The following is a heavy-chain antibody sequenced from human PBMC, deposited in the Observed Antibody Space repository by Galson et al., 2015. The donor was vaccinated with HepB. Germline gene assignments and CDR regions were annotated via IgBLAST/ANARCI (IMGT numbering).Heavy chain of an antibody. Sequence: SVKVSCKASGYTFTGYYMHWVRQAPGQGLEWMGWINPNSGGTNYAQKFQGRVTMTRDTSISTAYMELSRLRSDDTAVYYCARDTPHYYDSSGLPFDYWGQGTLVTVSS. CDR1: GYTFTGYY. CDR2: INPNSGGT. V-gene: IGHV1-2*02. J-gene: IGHJ4*02. CDR3: ARDTPHYYDSSGLPFDY. D-gene: IGHD3-22*01.